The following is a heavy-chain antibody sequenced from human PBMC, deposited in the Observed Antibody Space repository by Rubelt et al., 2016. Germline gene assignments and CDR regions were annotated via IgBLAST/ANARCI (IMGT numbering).Heavy chain of an antibody. V-gene: IGHV1-3*01. CDR3: ARGARRYSMDPGNAFDI. CDR1: GYTFTSYA. D-gene: IGHD4-11*01. J-gene: IGHJ3*02. CDR2: INAGNGNT. Sequence: QVQLVQSGAEVKKPGASVKVSCKASGYTFTSYAMHWVRQAPGQRLEWMGWINAGNGNTNYAQKLQGRVTMTTDTSTRTAYKELRSLRSDDTAVYYCARGARRYSMDPGNAFDIWGQGTMVTVSS.